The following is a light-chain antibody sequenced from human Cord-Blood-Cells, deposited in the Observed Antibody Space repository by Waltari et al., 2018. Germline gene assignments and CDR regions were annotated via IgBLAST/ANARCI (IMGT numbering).Light chain of an antibody. J-gene: IGKJ3*01. CDR1: QSLVHSDGNTY. CDR2: KVS. Sequence: DVVMTQSPLSLPVTLGQPASISCRSSQSLVHSDGNTYLNWFQQRPGQSPRRLIYKVSNRDSGVPDRFSGSGSGTDFTLKISRVEAEDVGVYYCMQCTHWPFTFGPGTKVDIK. CDR3: MQCTHWPFT. V-gene: IGKV2-30*02.